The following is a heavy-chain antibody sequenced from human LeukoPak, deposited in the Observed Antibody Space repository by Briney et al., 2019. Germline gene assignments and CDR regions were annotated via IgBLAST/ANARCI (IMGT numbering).Heavy chain of an antibody. D-gene: IGHD6-19*01. J-gene: IGHJ4*02. CDR1: GFTFSSYS. Sequence: GGSLRLSCAASGFTFSSYSMSWVRQAPGKGLEWVSSISSSSSYIYYADSVKGRFTISRDNAKNSLYLQMNSLRAEDTAVYYCAREGIAVAADYFDYWGQGTLVTVSS. CDR2: ISSSSSYI. V-gene: IGHV3-21*01. CDR3: AREGIAVAADYFDY.